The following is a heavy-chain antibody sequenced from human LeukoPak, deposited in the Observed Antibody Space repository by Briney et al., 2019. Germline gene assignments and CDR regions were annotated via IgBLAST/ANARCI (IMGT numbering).Heavy chain of an antibody. V-gene: IGHV3-11*01. D-gene: IGHD1-26*01. J-gene: IGHJ4*02. CDR2: IGTSSNPI. CDR3: AREARGSGRDFDY. CDR1: GFSFTDFY. Sequence: ARGCLRLSCAASGFSFTDFYTSWIRQAPGMGLEWISYIGTSSNPIYYADSVKGRFTISRDDAKNSLYLQMNSLRDEDTAVYFCAREARGSGRDFDYWGQGILVTVSS.